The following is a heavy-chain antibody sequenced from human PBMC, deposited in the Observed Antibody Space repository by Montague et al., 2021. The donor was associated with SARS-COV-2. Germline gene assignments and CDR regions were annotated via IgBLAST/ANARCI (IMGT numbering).Heavy chain of an antibody. CDR1: GFTFSDYY. CDR2: ITDSGST. D-gene: IGHD1-1*01. V-gene: IGHV3-11*01. CDR3: ARDAKATLY. Sequence: SLRLSCAASGFTFSDYYMSWIRQAPGKGLEWVSYITDSGSTHYAGSVKGRFTISRDNAKNSLYLQMNSLRAEDTAVYYCARDAKATLYWGQGTLVTVSS. J-gene: IGHJ4*02.